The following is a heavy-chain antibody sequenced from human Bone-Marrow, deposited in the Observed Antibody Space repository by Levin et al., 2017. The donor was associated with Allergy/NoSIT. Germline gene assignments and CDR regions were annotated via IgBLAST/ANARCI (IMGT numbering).Heavy chain of an antibody. V-gene: IGHV3-30*18. J-gene: IGHJ4*02. CDR3: AKHSSTMVRGLPAD. CDR2: IAYDGTYK. CDR1: GFTFSSYG. Sequence: GESLKISCAASGFTFSSYGMHWVHQAPGKGLEWVAFIAYDGTYKVYGDSVKGRFTVSRDNSKNTLYLQMNSLRAEATAVYYCAKHSSTMVRGLPADWGQGTLVTVSS. D-gene: IGHD3-10*01.